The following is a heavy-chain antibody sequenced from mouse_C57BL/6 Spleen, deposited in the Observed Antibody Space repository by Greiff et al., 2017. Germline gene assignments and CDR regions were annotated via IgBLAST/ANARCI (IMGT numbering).Heavy chain of an antibody. CDR3: ARYYGNSYYAMDY. J-gene: IGHJ4*01. V-gene: IGHV1-72*01. Sequence: QVQLQQPGAELVKPGASVKLSCKASGYTFTSYWMHWVKQRPGRGLEWIGRIDPNSGGTKYNEKFKSKDTLTVDKPSSTAYMPLSSLTSEDSAVYYGARYYGNSYYAMDYWGQGTSVTVSS. CDR1: GYTFTSYW. D-gene: IGHD2-1*01. CDR2: IDPNSGGT.